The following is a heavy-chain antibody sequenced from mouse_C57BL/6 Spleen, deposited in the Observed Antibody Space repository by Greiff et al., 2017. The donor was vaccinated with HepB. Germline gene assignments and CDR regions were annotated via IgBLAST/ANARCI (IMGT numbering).Heavy chain of an antibody. D-gene: IGHD2-2*01. V-gene: IGHV1-64*01. CDR2: IHPNSGST. CDR3: ARGDYGYDFYAMDY. Sequence: VKLQQPGAELVKPGASVKLSCKASGYTFTSYWMHWVKQRPGQGLEWIGMIHPNSGSTNYNEKFKSKATLTVDKSSSTAYMQLSSLTSEDSAVYYCARGDYGYDFYAMDYWGQGTSVTVSS. CDR1: GYTFTSYW. J-gene: IGHJ4*01.